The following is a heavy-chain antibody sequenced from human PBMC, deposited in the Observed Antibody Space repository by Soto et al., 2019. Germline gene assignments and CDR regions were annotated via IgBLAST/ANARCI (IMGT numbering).Heavy chain of an antibody. CDR3: ARDRYGDYDHGF. CDR1: GFTFSSHS. CDR2: ISSSGINR. D-gene: IGHD5-12*01. V-gene: IGHV3-48*04. Sequence: EVQLVESGGALVQPGGSLRLSCAAYGFTFSSHSMNWVRQAPGKGLEWVSYISSSGINRYYADSVKGRFTISRDNADNSLFLQMNSLRAEDTAIYFCARDRYGDYDHGFWGQGTLVTVSS. J-gene: IGHJ4*02.